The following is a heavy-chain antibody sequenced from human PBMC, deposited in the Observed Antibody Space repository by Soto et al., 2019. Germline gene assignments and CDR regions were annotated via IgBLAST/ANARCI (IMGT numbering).Heavy chain of an antibody. CDR1: GYTFTSYA. V-gene: IGHV1-3*01. Sequence: GASVKVSCKASGYTFTSYAMHCVRQAPGQRLEWMGWINAGNGNTKYSQKFQGRVTITRDTSASTAYMELSSLRSEDTAVYYCARVLRAAAGTYISSVDYWGQGTLVTVSS. D-gene: IGHD6-13*01. J-gene: IGHJ4*02. CDR3: ARVLRAAAGTYISSVDY. CDR2: INAGNGNT.